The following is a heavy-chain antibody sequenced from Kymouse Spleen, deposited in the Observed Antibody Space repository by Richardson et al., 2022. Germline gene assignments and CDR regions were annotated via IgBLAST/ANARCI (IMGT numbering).Heavy chain of an antibody. V-gene: IGHV4-34*01. D-gene: IGHD1-7*01. CDR3: ARGGITGTGGYYGMDV. CDR1: GGSFSGYY. Sequence: QVQLQQWGAGLLKPSETLSLTCAVYGGSFSGYYWSWIRQPPGKGLEWIGEINHSGSTNYNPSLKSRVTISVDTSKNQFSLKLSSVTAADTAVYYCARGGITGTGGYYGMDVWGQGTTVTVSS. J-gene: IGHJ6*02. CDR2: INHSGST.